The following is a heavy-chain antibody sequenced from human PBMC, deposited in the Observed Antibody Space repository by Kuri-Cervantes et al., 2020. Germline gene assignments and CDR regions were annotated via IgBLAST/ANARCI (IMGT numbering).Heavy chain of an antibody. CDR3: ASGGVIPAALFVY. Sequence: GGSLRLSCAASGFTFSSYAMSWVRQAPGKGLEWVSAVSGSGGSTYYADSVKGRFTISRDNSKNTLYPQMNSLRAEETAGYYCASGGVIPAALFVYWGQGTLVTVSS. V-gene: IGHV3-23*01. D-gene: IGHD2-2*01. J-gene: IGHJ4*02. CDR1: GFTFSSYA. CDR2: VSGSGGST.